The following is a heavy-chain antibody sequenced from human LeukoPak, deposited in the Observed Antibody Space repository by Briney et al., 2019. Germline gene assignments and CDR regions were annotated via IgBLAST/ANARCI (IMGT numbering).Heavy chain of an antibody. CDR2: INPSGGVT. Sequence: GASVKVSCKASGYTFTGYNIHWVRQAPGQGLEWMGWINPSGGVTKYAQKFQGRVTMTRDTSISTAYMELSRLTSDDTAVYFCARRYCSGISCYPDYWGQGTLVTVSS. CDR3: ARRYCSGISCYPDY. J-gene: IGHJ4*02. D-gene: IGHD2-15*01. CDR1: GYTFTGYN. V-gene: IGHV1-2*02.